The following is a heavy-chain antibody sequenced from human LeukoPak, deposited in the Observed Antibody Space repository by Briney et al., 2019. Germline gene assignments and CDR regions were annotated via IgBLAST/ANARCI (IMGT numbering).Heavy chain of an antibody. Sequence: SETLSLTCTVSGGSISSSSYYWGWIRQPPGKGLEWIGSIYYSGSTYYNPSLKSRVTISVDTSKNQFSLKLSSVTAADTAVYSCAREKIQLWSDRFDYWGQGTLVTVSS. D-gene: IGHD5-18*01. J-gene: IGHJ4*02. CDR3: AREKIQLWSDRFDY. CDR2: IYYSGST. CDR1: GGSISSSSYY. V-gene: IGHV4-39*07.